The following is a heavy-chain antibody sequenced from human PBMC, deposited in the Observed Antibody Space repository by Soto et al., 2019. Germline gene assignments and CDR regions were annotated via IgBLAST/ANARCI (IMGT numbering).Heavy chain of an antibody. CDR2: ISWNSGSI. J-gene: IGHJ4*02. D-gene: IGHD3-10*01. V-gene: IGHV3-9*01. Sequence: GGSLRLSCAASGFTFDDYAMHWVRQAPGKGLEWVSGISWNSGSIGYADSVKGRFTISRDNAKNSLFLQMNSLRAEDTALYYCAKGSGSYRSAAFDYWSQGTLVTVSS. CDR1: GFTFDDYA. CDR3: AKGSGSYRSAAFDY.